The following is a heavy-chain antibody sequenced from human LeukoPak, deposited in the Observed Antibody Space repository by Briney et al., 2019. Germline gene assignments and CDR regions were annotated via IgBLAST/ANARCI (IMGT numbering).Heavy chain of an antibody. CDR2: IDSDGSNT. CDR1: GFTFSTYW. J-gene: IGHJ6*02. D-gene: IGHD5-12*01. V-gene: IGHV3-74*01. Sequence: GSLRLSCAASGFTFSTYWMHWVRQAPGKGLVRVSRIDSDGSNTIYADSVKGRLTVSRDNAKNTLYLQMNSLRAEDTAVYYCARAPATITNYYYGMDVWGQGTTVTVSS. CDR3: ARAPATITNYYYGMDV.